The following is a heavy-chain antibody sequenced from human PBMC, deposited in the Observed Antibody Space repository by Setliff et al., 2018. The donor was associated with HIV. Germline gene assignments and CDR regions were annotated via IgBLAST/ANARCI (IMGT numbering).Heavy chain of an antibody. J-gene: IGHJ3*01. Sequence: SETLSLTCTVSGGSISSYYWSWIRQPPGKGLEWIGYIYYSGTTYYNPSVKSRVTISVDTSKNQFSLRLTSVTAADTAVYYCARAPPGIQNDAFDVWGQGTMVTVSS. CDR2: IYYSGTT. CDR3: ARAPPGIQNDAFDV. V-gene: IGHV4-59*08. CDR1: GGSISSYY.